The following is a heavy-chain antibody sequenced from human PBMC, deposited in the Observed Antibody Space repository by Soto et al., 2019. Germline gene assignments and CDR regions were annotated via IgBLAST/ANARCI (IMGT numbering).Heavy chain of an antibody. CDR3: ARERRITIFGVALNWFDP. CDR2: IYYSGST. D-gene: IGHD3-3*01. Sequence: SETLSLTCTVSGGSISSGDYYWSWIRQPPGKGLEWIGYIYYSGSTYYNPSLKSRVTISVGTSKNQFSLKLSSVTAADTAVYYCARERRITIFGVALNWFDPWGQGTLVTVSS. J-gene: IGHJ5*02. V-gene: IGHV4-30-4*01. CDR1: GGSISSGDYY.